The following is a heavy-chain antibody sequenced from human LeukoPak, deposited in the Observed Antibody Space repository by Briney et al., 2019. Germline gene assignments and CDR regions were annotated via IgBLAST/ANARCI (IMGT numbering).Heavy chain of an antibody. CDR2: IDHSAVT. J-gene: IGHJ3*02. Sequence: PSETLSLTCTVSGYSISSGYYWGWIRQPPGKGLEWIGNIDHSAVTYHNPSLKSPVTLSVDTSKNPFSLKMSPLTAGPSAVFYCARVREDPWNSAPHAFDTWGLGTMVTVSS. D-gene: IGHD1-1*01. CDR3: ARVREDPWNSAPHAFDT. V-gene: IGHV4-38-2*02. CDR1: GYSISSGYY.